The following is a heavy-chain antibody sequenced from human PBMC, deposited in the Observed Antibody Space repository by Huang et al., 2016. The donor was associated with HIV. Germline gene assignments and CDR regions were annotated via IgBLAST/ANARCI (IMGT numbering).Heavy chain of an antibody. J-gene: IGHJ6*02. CDR2: IKQDEREK. CDR1: TFTFGAYW. Sequence: VESGGRSVQPGGSIKLSCVGSTFTFGAYWMSWVRQPPGKGLEWVANIKQDEREKYYFDSVKGRFNISRDNARKVLFLEMDDLRVEDTAIYFCATKTAGMDIWGQGTTVTVSS. CDR3: ATKTAGMDI. V-gene: IGHV3-7*01. D-gene: IGHD1-7*01.